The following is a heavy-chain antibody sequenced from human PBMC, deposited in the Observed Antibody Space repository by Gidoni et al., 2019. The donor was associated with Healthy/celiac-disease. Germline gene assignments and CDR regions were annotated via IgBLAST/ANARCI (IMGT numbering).Heavy chain of an antibody. CDR2: ISSISSTI. J-gene: IGHJ6*02. V-gene: IGHV3-48*04. D-gene: IGHD1-26*01. Sequence: EVQLVESGGGLVQPGGSLRLSCAASGFTFSSYSMNGVRQAPGKGLEWVSYISSISSTIYYADSVKGRFTISRDNAKNSLYLQMNSLRAEDTAVYYCARDRSLRGYYYYYGMDVWGQGTTVTVSS. CDR1: GFTFSSYS. CDR3: ARDRSLRGYYYYYGMDV.